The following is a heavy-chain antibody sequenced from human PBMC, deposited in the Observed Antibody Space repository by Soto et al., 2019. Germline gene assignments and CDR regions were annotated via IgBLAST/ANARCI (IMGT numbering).Heavy chain of an antibody. J-gene: IGHJ4*02. CDR1: GGSISSGGYY. CDR3: ARSILELEYYFDY. D-gene: IGHD3-3*01. CDR2: IYYSGST. V-gene: IGHV4-31*03. Sequence: LSLTCTVSGGSISSGGYYWSWIRQHPGKGLEWIGYIYYSGSTYYNPSLKSRVTISVDTSKNQFSLKLSSVTAADTAVYYCARSILELEYYFDYWGQGTLVTVSS.